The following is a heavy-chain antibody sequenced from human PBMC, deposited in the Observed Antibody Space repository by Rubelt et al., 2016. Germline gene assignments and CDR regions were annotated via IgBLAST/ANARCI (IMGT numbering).Heavy chain of an antibody. CDR3: AKGMTKIDP. D-gene: IGHD4-11*01. Sequence: QVQLVESGGGVVQPGRSLRLSCAASGFTFSSYAMHWVRQAPGKGLEWVAVISYDGSNKYYADSVKGRFTISRDNSKNTRYLQMNSLRAEDTAVYYCAKGMTKIDPWGQGTLVTVSS. V-gene: IGHV3-30*04. J-gene: IGHJ5*02. CDR2: ISYDGSNK. CDR1: GFTFSSYA.